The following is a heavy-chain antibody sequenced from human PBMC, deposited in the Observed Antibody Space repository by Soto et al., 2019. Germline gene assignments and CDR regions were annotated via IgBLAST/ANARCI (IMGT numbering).Heavy chain of an antibody. CDR2: ISPNGGNK. CDR1: GFAFGNFG. CDR3: AREERFGSFFDY. V-gene: IGHV3-30*03. Sequence: QVPLVESGGGVVQPGRSLRLSCAASGFAFGNFGMHWFRQAPGQGLEWVALISPNGGNKDYGASVKGRFTISRDNDQNTVFLQMNSLRGDDTALYFCAREERFGSFFDYWGQGTLVTVSS. J-gene: IGHJ4*02. D-gene: IGHD3-16*01.